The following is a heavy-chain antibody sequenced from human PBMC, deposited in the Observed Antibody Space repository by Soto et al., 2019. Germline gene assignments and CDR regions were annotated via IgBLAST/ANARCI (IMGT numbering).Heavy chain of an antibody. CDR3: AREYYDFWSVTYSYYGLDV. V-gene: IGHV4-59*01. Sequence: PSETLSLTCTVSGGSISRYYWSWIRQAPGRGLEWIGNIFSSGSTNYNPSLKSRVAISVDTSKNQVSLKLNAVTTADTAVYYCAREYYDFWSVTYSYYGLDVWGQGTTVTV. CDR1: GGSISRYY. D-gene: IGHD3-3*01. J-gene: IGHJ6*02. CDR2: IFSSGST.